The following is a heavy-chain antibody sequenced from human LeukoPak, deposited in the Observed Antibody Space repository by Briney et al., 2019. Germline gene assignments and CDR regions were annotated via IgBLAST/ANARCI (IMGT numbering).Heavy chain of an antibody. CDR2: ISSSSSYI. CDR1: GFTFSSYS. J-gene: IGHJ4*02. CDR3: ARDLSFSGYERPFDY. Sequence: GGSLRLSCAASGFTFSSYSVNWVRQAPGKGLEWVSSISSSSSYIYYADSVKGRFTISRDNAKNSLYLQMNSLRAEDTAVYYCARDLSFSGYERPFDYWGQGTLVTVSS. V-gene: IGHV3-21*01. D-gene: IGHD5-12*01.